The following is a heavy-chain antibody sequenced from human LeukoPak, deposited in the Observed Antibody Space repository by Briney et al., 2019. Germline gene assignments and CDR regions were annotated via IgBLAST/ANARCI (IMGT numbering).Heavy chain of an antibody. CDR1: GYTFTSYA. CDR3: ARGETPGSYYRS. V-gene: IGHV1-3*03. J-gene: IGHJ5*02. Sequence: ASVKVSCKASGYTFTSYAMHWVRQAPGQRLEWMGWINAGNGNTQYSQEFQGRVTISRDTSASTAYMELSSLRSEDMAVYYCARGETPGSYYRSWGQGTLATVSS. CDR2: INAGNGNT. D-gene: IGHD3-10*01.